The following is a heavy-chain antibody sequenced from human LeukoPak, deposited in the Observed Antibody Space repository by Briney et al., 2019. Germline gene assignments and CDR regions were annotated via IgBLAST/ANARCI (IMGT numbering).Heavy chain of an antibody. CDR2: INPNRGGP. J-gene: IGHJ5*02. V-gene: IGHV1-2*07. D-gene: IGHD1-26*01. Sequence: ASVKVSCKASGYTFTSYSMHAVRQAPGQGLEWMGWINPNRGGPNSAHHFKGRVTMTRDTSISTAYMELSRLRSDETAVYYCARDSVGATENWFDPWGQGTLVTVSS. CDR1: GYTFTSYS. CDR3: ARDSVGATENWFDP.